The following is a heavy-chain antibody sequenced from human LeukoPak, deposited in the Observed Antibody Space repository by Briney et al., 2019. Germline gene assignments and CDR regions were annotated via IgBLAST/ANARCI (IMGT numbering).Heavy chain of an antibody. Sequence: SETLSLTCTVSGGSISSGGYYWSWIRQHPGMGLEWIGYIYYSGSTYYNPSLKSRVTISVDTSKNQFSLKLSSVTAADTAVYYCARNPKFTVSKYFDYWGQGTLVTVSS. CDR1: GGSISSGGYY. V-gene: IGHV4-31*03. J-gene: IGHJ4*02. D-gene: IGHD3-16*02. CDR3: ARNPKFTVSKYFDY. CDR2: IYYSGST.